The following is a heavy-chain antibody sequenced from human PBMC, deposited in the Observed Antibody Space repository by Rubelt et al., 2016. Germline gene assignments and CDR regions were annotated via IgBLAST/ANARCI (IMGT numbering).Heavy chain of an antibody. CDR3: ARGGSGSYWSNYYYGMDV. J-gene: IGHJ6*02. CDR2: ISYDGSNK. Sequence: QAPGKGLEWVAVISYDGSNKYYADSVKGRFTISRDNSKNTLYLQMNSLRAEDTAVYYCARGGSGSYWSNYYYGMDVWGQGTTVTVSS. D-gene: IGHD1-26*01. V-gene: IGHV3-30*04.